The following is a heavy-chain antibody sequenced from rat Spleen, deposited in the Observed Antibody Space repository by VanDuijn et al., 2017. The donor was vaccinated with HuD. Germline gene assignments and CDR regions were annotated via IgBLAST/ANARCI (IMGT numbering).Heavy chain of an antibody. Sequence: EVQLVESGGGLVQPGRSLKLSCAAPGFTFSDYNMAWVRQAPKKGLEWVATILYDGRTTYYRDSVKGRFTISRNNAKNTLFLQMDSLRSEDTATYYCVKDRGEYNNLFDYWGQVVMVTVSS. V-gene: IGHV5S10*01. CDR1: GFTFSDYN. J-gene: IGHJ2*01. CDR2: ILYDGRTT. CDR3: VKDRGEYNNLFDY. D-gene: IGHD4-1*01.